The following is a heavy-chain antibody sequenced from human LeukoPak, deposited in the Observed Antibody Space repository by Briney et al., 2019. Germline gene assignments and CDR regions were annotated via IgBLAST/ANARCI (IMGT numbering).Heavy chain of an antibody. J-gene: IGHJ4*02. CDR2: IYSGGST. Sequence: GGSLRLSCAASGFTVSSNYMSWVRQAPGKGLEWVSVIYSGGSTYYADSVKGRFTISRDNSKNTLYLQMNSPRAEDTAVYYCAGLTDYYGSGSYIFDYWGQGTLVTVSS. V-gene: IGHV3-53*01. D-gene: IGHD3-10*01. CDR3: AGLTDYYGSGSYIFDY. CDR1: GFTVSSNY.